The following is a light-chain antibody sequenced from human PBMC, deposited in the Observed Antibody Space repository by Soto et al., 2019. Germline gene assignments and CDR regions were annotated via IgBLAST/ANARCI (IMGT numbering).Light chain of an antibody. V-gene: IGLV1-40*01. CDR1: RSNIGAGYD. J-gene: IGLJ1*01. Sequence: QLVLTQPPSVSGAPGQRVTISCTGSRSNIGAGYDVHWYQQLPGTAPKLLIYGNSNRPSGVPDRFSGSQSGASASLAITGLQADDEADYYCQSYDSRLSGSVFGTGTKVTVL. CDR2: GNS. CDR3: QSYDSRLSGSV.